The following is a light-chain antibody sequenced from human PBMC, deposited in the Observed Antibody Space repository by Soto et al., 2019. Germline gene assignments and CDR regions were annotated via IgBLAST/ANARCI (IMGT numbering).Light chain of an antibody. CDR3: QQRSNWPIP. V-gene: IGKV3-11*01. J-gene: IGKJ5*01. Sequence: VLTQSPATLSLSPGERATLSCMASQSVSTFLAWYQQKPGQAPRLLIYDASNRATGIPARFSGSGSETDFTLTITSLEPEDFAVYYCQQRSNWPIPFGQGTRLEI. CDR2: DAS. CDR1: QSVSTF.